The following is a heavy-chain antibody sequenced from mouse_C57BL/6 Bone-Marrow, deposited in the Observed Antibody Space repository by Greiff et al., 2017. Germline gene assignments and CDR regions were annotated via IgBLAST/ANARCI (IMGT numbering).Heavy chain of an antibody. Sequence: VQLQESGAELVRPGTSVKMSCKASGYTFTNYWIGWAKQRPGHGLEWIGDIYPGGGYTNYNEKFKGKATLTADKSSSTAYMQFSSLTSEDSAIYYCAIYYYGSSSYAMDYWGQGTSVTVSS. V-gene: IGHV1-63*01. CDR3: AIYYYGSSSYAMDY. CDR1: GYTFTNYW. CDR2: IYPGGGYT. D-gene: IGHD1-1*01. J-gene: IGHJ4*01.